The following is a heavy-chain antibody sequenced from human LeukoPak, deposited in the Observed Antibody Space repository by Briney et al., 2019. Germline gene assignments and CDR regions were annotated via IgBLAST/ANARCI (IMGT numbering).Heavy chain of an antibody. Sequence: PSETLSLTCTVSGASISSYYWSWIRQSPGKGLEWIGYIYYSGSTNYNPSLKSRVTISVDTSKNQFSLKLSSVTAADTAVYYCARDISSGWYRGFDPWGQGTLVTVSS. D-gene: IGHD6-19*01. CDR2: IYYSGST. CDR3: ARDISSGWYRGFDP. CDR1: GASISSYY. V-gene: IGHV4-59*01. J-gene: IGHJ5*02.